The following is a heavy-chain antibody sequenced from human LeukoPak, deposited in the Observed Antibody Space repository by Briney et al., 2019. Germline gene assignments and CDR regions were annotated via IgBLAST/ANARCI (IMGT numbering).Heavy chain of an antibody. V-gene: IGHV3-23*01. CDR3: AKDYYYDSSYYFDY. Sequence: GGSLRLSCAASGFTFSSYAMSWVRQAPGKGLEWVSAISGSGGSTYYADSVKGRFTISRDNSKNTPYLQMNSLRAEDTAVYYCAKDYYYDSSYYFDYWGQGTLVTVSS. CDR1: GFTFSSYA. CDR2: ISGSGGST. D-gene: IGHD3-22*01. J-gene: IGHJ4*02.